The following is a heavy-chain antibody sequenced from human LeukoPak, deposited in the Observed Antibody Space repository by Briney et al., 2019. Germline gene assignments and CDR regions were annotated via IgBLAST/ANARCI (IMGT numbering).Heavy chain of an antibody. J-gene: IGHJ4*02. CDR2: IYPGDSDT. V-gene: IGHV5-51*01. D-gene: IGHD2-2*01. Sequence: GESLKISCKGSGYSFTCYWIGWVRQMPGKGLEWMGIIYPGDSDTRYSPSFQGQVTISADKSISTAYLQWSSLKASDTAMYYCARLVGYCSSTSCSLPDYWGQGTLVTVSS. CDR1: GYSFTCYW. CDR3: ARLVGYCSSTSCSLPDY.